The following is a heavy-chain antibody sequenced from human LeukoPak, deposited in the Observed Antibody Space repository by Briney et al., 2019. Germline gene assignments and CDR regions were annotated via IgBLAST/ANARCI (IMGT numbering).Heavy chain of an antibody. D-gene: IGHD3-10*01. CDR2: IYHSGST. CDR1: GGSISSTSFY. CDR3: ARDPFGAAAPGY. Sequence: SSETLSLTCTVSGGSISSTSFYWNWIRQPPGKALEWIGYIYHSGSTYYNPSLKSRVTISVDTSKNQFSLKLSSVTAADTAVYYCARDPFGAAAPGYWGQGTLVTVSS. V-gene: IGHV4-30-2*01. J-gene: IGHJ4*02.